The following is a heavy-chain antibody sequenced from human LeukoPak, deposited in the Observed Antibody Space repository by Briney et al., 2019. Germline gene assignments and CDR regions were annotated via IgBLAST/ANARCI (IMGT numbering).Heavy chain of an antibody. Sequence: TGGSLRLSCAASGFTFSSYWMSWVRQAPGKGLEWISYISSTSSTIYYADSVKGRFTISRDNAKNSLYLQMNSLRAEDTAVYYCARGTGSYYGYFQPWGQGTLVTVSA. J-gene: IGHJ1*01. CDR1: GFTFSSYW. V-gene: IGHV3-48*04. CDR2: ISSTSSTI. D-gene: IGHD1-26*01. CDR3: ARGTGSYYGYFQP.